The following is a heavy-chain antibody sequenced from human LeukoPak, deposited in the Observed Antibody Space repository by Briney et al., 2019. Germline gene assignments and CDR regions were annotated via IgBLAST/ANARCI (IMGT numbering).Heavy chain of an antibody. CDR1: GYTLTSYG. J-gene: IGHJ4*02. Sequence: ASVTVSFKASGYTLTSYGISWVRQAPGQGLEWMGGISANNGDTNYAQKLQGRVTMTTDTSTSTAYMELRSLRSDDTAVYYCARDRVWSGRYYFDYWGQGTLVTVSS. CDR2: ISANNGDT. D-gene: IGHD3-3*01. V-gene: IGHV1-18*04. CDR3: ARDRVWSGRYYFDY.